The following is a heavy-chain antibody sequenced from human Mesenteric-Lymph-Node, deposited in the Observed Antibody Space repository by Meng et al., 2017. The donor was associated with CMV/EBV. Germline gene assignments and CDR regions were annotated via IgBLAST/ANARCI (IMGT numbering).Heavy chain of an antibody. CDR2: IYSGGNT. CDR1: GFTVSRNY. CDR3: AKHLEAAALPEVFDN. J-gene: IGHJ4*02. V-gene: IGHV3-53*01. D-gene: IGHD6-13*01. Sequence: GESLKISCAASGFTVSRNYMSWVRQAPGKGLEWVSVIYSGGNTYYADSVKGRFTISRDNSKNTVYLQMNSLRAEDTAVYYCAKHLEAAALPEVFDNWGQGTLVTVSS.